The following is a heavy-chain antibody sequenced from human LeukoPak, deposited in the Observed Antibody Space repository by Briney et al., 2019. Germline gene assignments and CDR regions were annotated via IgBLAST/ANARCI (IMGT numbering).Heavy chain of an antibody. CDR3: ARSSLGYCSSTSCPAGYYYYYGMDV. CDR1: GGTFSSYA. V-gene: IGHV1-69*13. Sequence: SVKVSCKASGGTFSSYAISWARQAPGQGLEWMGGIIPIFGTANYAQKFQGRVTITADESTSTAYMELSSLRSEDTAVYYCARSSLGYCSSTSCPAGYYYYYGMDVWGQGTTVTVSS. CDR2: IIPIFGTA. D-gene: IGHD2-2*01. J-gene: IGHJ6*02.